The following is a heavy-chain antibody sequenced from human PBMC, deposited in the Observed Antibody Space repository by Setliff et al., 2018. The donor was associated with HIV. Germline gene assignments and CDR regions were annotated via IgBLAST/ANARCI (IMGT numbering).Heavy chain of an antibody. CDR2: IDHTGSA. CDR3: ARGPRVSAAVVETPSAY. CDR1: GGSFSGDY. D-gene: IGHD6-19*01. J-gene: IGHJ4*02. V-gene: IGHV4-34*01. Sequence: SETLSLTCAVYGGSFSGDYWVWIRQSPHKGLEWVGEIDHTGSAYYNPSLTSRVTISVDTSKNRFSLELSSVTAADTALYYCARGPRVSAAVVETPSAYWGQGTRVTVSS.